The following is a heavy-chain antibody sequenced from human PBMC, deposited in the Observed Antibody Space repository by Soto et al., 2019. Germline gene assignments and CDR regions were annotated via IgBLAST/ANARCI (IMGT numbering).Heavy chain of an antibody. CDR1: GFTFSSYA. CDR3: VRSPGGSRSYYFDY. Sequence: GGSLRISCAASGFTFSSYAMHWVRQAPGKGLEWVAVISYDGSNKYYADSVKGRFTISRDNSKNTLYLQMNSLRAEDTAVYYCVRSPGGSRSYYFDYWGQGTLVTVSS. J-gene: IGHJ4*02. V-gene: IGHV3-30-3*01. CDR2: ISYDGSNK. D-gene: IGHD3-10*01.